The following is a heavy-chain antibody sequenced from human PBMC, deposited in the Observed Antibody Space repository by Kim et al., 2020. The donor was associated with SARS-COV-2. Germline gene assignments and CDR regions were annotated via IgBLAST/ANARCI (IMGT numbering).Heavy chain of an antibody. Sequence: NPSLKSRVTISVDTSKNQFSLRLSSVTAADTAVYYCARRPYYYDSSQLDYWGQGTLVTVSS. D-gene: IGHD3-22*01. CDR3: ARRPYYYDSSQLDY. J-gene: IGHJ4*02. V-gene: IGHV4-39*01.